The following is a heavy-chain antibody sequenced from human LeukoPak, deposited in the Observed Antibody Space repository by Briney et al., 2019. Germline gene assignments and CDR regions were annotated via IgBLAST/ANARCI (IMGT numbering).Heavy chain of an antibody. CDR1: RFTFSSYA. V-gene: IGHV3-23*01. Sequence: GGSLRLSCAASRFTFSSYAMSWVRQAPGKGLEWVSGISGSGGSTYYADSVKGRFTISRDNSKNTLYLQMDSLRAEDTAVYYCANLRLPNWNYVPPHWGQGTLVTVSS. CDR3: ANLRLPNWNYVPPH. D-gene: IGHD1-7*01. CDR2: ISGSGGST. J-gene: IGHJ4*02.